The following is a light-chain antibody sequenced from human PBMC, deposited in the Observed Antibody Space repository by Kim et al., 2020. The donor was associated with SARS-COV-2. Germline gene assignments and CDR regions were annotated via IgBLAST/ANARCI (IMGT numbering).Light chain of an antibody. CDR3: GTWDTSLSADWV. V-gene: IGLV1-51*01. Sequence: QSVLTQPPSVSAAPGQKVTISCSGSSSSIGSNYVSWYQQLPGTAPKLLIYDNYKRPSGIPDRFSASKSGTSATLGITGLQTGDEADYYCGTWDTSLSADWVFGGGTQLTVL. CDR1: SSSIGSNY. CDR2: DNY. J-gene: IGLJ3*02.